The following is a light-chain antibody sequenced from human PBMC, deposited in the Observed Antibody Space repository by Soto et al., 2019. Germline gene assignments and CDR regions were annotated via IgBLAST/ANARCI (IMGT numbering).Light chain of an antibody. CDR1: SSDVGGYYY. CDR3: SSYAGGNNWV. Sequence: QSVLTQPPSASGSPGQSVTISCTGTSSDVGGYYYVSWYQQHPGKGPKLMIYEVSKRPSGVPDRFSASKSGNTASLTVSGLQAEDEADYYCSSYAGGNNWVFGGGTKLTVL. CDR2: EVS. J-gene: IGLJ3*02. V-gene: IGLV2-8*01.